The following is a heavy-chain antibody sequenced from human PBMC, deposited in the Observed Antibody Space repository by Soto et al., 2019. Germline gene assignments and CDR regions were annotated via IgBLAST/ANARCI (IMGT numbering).Heavy chain of an antibody. Sequence: QVQLQQWGAGLLKPSETLSLTCAVYGGSFSGYYWSWIRQPPGKGLEWIGEINHSGSTNYNPSLKSRVTISVDTSKNQFSLKLSSVTAADTAVYYCARAKTTVTTGAAFDIWGQGTMVTVSS. V-gene: IGHV4-34*01. CDR3: ARAKTTVTTGAAFDI. CDR1: GGSFSGYY. CDR2: INHSGST. D-gene: IGHD4-17*01. J-gene: IGHJ3*02.